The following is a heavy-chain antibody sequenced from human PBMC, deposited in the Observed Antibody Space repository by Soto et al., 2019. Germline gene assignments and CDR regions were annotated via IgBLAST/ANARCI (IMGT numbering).Heavy chain of an antibody. Sequence: PSETLSLTCSVSGGAISSYYWSWIRQPPGKGLEWIGYIYYTGSTNYNPSLKSRVSISVDTPKNQFSLKLNSVTAADTAVYYCARAMAVAGPSDYWRQGTLVTVSS. J-gene: IGHJ4*02. D-gene: IGHD6-19*01. V-gene: IGHV4-59*01. CDR1: GGAISSYY. CDR2: IYYTGST. CDR3: ARAMAVAGPSDY.